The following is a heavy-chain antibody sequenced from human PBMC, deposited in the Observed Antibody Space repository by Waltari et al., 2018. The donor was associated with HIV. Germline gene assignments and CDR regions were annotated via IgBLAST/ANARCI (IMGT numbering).Heavy chain of an antibody. V-gene: IGHV1-69*01. D-gene: IGHD3-16*01. CDR3: ARGTFYDDEVGAHRYRPFDA. CDR1: GSDFSDYV. Sequence: QVRLVQSGPDVKRTGSSVRVSFKSSGSDFSDYVISWLRKAPGQGLQWMGEIIPYFGFANTAETLRARVSIEADESKNTVYLELRSLTVQDSATYFCARGTFYDDEVGAHRYRPFDAWGQGTPVSVSS. J-gene: IGHJ4*02. CDR2: IIPYFGFA.